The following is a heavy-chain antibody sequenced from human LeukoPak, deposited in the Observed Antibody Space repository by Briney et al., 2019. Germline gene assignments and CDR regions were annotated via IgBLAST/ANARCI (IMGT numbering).Heavy chain of an antibody. CDR1: GGTFSSYA. J-gene: IGHJ2*01. CDR2: IIPIFGTA. CDR3: ARDRNLMVVTAAIASDWYFDL. D-gene: IGHD2-21*02. V-gene: IGHV1-69*13. Sequence: SVKVSCKASGGTFSSYAISWVRQAPGQGLEWMGGIIPIFGTANYAQKFQGRVTITADESTSTAYMELSSLRSEDTAVYYCARDRNLMVVTAAIASDWYFDLWGRGTLVTVSS.